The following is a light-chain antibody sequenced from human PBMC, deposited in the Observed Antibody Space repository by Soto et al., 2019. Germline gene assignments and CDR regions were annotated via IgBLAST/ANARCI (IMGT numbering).Light chain of an antibody. Sequence: DIQMTQSPSSLSASVGDRVSITCRASQSISTYLSWYQQKPGKAPKVLIYATSTLQSGVPSRFSGSGSGIDFTLTTSALQPDDFAIYYCQQSYSSPRTFGQGTKVDIK. V-gene: IGKV1-39*01. CDR2: ATS. J-gene: IGKJ1*01. CDR1: QSISTY. CDR3: QQSYSSPRT.